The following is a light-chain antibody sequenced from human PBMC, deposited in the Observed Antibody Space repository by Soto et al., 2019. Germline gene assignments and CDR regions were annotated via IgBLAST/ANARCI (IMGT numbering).Light chain of an antibody. Sequence: QSVLTQPPSVSGAPGQRVTISCTGSSSNIGAGYDVHWYQQLPGTAPKLLIYANSNRPSGVPDRFSGSKSGTSASLAITGLQAEDEADYSCQSYDRSLSASIFGTGTKLTVL. CDR2: ANS. CDR1: SSNIGAGYD. J-gene: IGLJ1*01. CDR3: QSYDRSLSASI. V-gene: IGLV1-40*01.